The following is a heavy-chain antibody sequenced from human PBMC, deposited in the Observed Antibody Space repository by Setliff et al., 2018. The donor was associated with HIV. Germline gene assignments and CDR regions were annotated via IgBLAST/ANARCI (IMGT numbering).Heavy chain of an antibody. CDR2: IHYNGRA. Sequence: SETLSLTCTVSGDSITINDDYWGWIRQPPGKGLEWIGIIHYNGRAYYDPSLKSRVTISVDSSQTQFSLKLRSVTASDSAVYYCARYTSKLDWFDPWCQGTLVTVSS. D-gene: IGHD2-2*02. CDR1: GDSITINDDY. J-gene: IGHJ5*02. V-gene: IGHV4-39*01. CDR3: ARYTSKLDWFDP.